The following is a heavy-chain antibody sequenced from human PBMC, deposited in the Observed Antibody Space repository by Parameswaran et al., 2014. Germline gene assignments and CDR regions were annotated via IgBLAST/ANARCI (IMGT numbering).Heavy chain of an antibody. CDR1: ISNA. Sequence: ISNARLGATGPGQGLEWMGGIIPIFGTANYAQKFQGRVTITADKSTSTAYMELSSLRSEDTAVYYCARVLQRRYDILTGYGYGWFDPWGQGTLVTVSS. D-gene: IGHD3-9*01. V-gene: IGHV1-69*06. J-gene: IGHJ5*02. CDR2: IIPIFGTA. CDR3: ARVLQRRYDILTGYGYGWFDP.